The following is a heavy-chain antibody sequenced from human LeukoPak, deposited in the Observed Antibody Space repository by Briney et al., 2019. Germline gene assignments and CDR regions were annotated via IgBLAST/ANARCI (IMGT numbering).Heavy chain of an antibody. CDR2: INSDESST. CDR3: ARDLLSTPPYYYYAVDV. Sequence: GGSLRLSCAASGFTFSSYWMHWVRQAPGKGLVWVSRINSDESSTSYADSVKGRFTISRDNAKNTLYLQTNSLRAEDTAVYYCARDLLSTPPYYYYAVDVWGQGTTVTVSS. CDR1: GFTFSSYW. J-gene: IGHJ6*02. D-gene: IGHD2/OR15-2a*01. V-gene: IGHV3-74*01.